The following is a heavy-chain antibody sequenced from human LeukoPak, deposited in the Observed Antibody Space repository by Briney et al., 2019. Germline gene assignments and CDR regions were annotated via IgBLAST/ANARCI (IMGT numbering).Heavy chain of an antibody. Sequence: NASETLSLTCTVSGGSISSSSYYWGWIRQPPGKGLEWIGSIYYSGSTYYNPSLKSRVTISVDTSKNQFSLKLSSVTAADTAVYYCARTINYYDSSGYWYFDYWGQGTLVTVSS. V-gene: IGHV4-39*01. CDR2: IYYSGST. CDR3: ARTINYYDSSGYWYFDY. J-gene: IGHJ4*02. CDR1: GGSISSSSYY. D-gene: IGHD3-22*01.